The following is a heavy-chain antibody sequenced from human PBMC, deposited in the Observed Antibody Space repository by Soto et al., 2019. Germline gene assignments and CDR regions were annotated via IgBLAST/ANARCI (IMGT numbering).Heavy chain of an antibody. CDR2: IPSTSIPI. J-gene: IGHJ2*01. Sequence: PGGSLRLSCAASGFTFSTYNMVWVRQAPGKGLEWLSYIPSTSIPIYYANSVKGRFTISRDNAKNSLYLQMNSLRAEDTAVYYCARYYDSGGTDLWGRGTLVTVSS. CDR1: GFTFSTYN. CDR3: ARYYDSGGTDL. V-gene: IGHV3-48*01. D-gene: IGHD3-22*01.